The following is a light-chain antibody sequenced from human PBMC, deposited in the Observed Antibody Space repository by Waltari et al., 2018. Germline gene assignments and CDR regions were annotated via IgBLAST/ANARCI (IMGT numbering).Light chain of an antibody. Sequence: VLTQSPGTLSLSPGERATLSCRASQRVANNYLAWYQQRPGQAPRLLIYAASSGTTGIPDRFSVSVSGTEFTLTISRLGPEDSAVYYCHQYGLSARTFGQGTKVEI. J-gene: IGKJ1*01. V-gene: IGKV3-20*01. CDR2: AAS. CDR3: HQYGLSART. CDR1: QRVANNY.